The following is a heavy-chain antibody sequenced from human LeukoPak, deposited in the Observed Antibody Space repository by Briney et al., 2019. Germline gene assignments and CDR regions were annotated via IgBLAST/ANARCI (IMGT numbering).Heavy chain of an antibody. Sequence: GASVKVSCKASGYTFTSYDINWVRQATGQGLEWMGWMNPNSGNTGYAQKFQGRVTMTRNTSISTAYMELSSLRSEDTAVYYCANGGPMAPYFDYWGQGTLVTVSS. CDR2: MNPNSGNT. CDR3: ANGGPMAPYFDY. J-gene: IGHJ4*02. V-gene: IGHV1-8*01. CDR1: GYTFTSYD. D-gene: IGHD3-10*01.